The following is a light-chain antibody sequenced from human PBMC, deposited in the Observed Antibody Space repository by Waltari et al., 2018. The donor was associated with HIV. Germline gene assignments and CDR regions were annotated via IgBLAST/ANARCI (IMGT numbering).Light chain of an antibody. J-gene: IGLJ3*02. Sequence: QLVLTQSPSASASLGASVKLTCTLSSGHNSYAIAWHQQQPEKGPRYLMKLKSDGSHKKGGGIPDRFSGSSSGAERYLTISSLQSEDEADYYCQTWATGIRVFGGGTKLTVL. V-gene: IGLV4-69*01. CDR1: SGHNSYA. CDR3: QTWATGIRV. CDR2: LKSDGSH.